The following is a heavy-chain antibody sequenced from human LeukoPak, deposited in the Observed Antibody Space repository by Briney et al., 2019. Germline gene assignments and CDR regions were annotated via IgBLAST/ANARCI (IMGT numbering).Heavy chain of an antibody. CDR1: GYSFTSYW. J-gene: IGHJ6*03. V-gene: IGHV5-51*01. CDR3: ARLWEWLDLDYYYYYYMDV. Sequence: GESLKISCKGSGYSFTSYWIGWVRQMPGKGLEWMGIIYPGDSDTRYSPSFQGQVTISADKSISTAYLQWSSLKASDTAMYYCARLWEWLDLDYYYYYYMDVCGKGTTVTVSS. D-gene: IGHD3-3*01. CDR2: IYPGDSDT.